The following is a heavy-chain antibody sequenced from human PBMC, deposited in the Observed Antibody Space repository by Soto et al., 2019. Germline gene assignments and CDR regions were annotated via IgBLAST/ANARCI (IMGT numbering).Heavy chain of an antibody. Sequence: PGGSLRLSCAASGFTFSSYAMSWVRQAPGKGLEWVSAISGSGGSTYYADSVKGRFTISRDNSKNTLYLQMNSLRAEDTAVYYCAKFRGRNYYYGMDVWGQGTTVTVSS. V-gene: IGHV3-23*01. CDR1: GFTFSSYA. D-gene: IGHD3-16*01. CDR3: AKFRGRNYYYGMDV. CDR2: ISGSGGST. J-gene: IGHJ6*02.